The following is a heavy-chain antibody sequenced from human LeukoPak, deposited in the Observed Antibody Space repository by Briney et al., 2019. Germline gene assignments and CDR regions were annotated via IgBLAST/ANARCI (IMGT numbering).Heavy chain of an antibody. D-gene: IGHD6-13*01. Sequence: GGSLRLSCAAPGFSLNNYAMNWARQATGKGLEWVSAISASGGTTYNSDSVKGRFTVSRDSAKNTLYLQINSLRAEDSAVYYCAKASSSWYSDFDYWGRGTLVTVSS. CDR3: AKASSSWYSDFDY. V-gene: IGHV3-23*01. J-gene: IGHJ4*02. CDR1: GFSLNNYA. CDR2: ISASGGTT.